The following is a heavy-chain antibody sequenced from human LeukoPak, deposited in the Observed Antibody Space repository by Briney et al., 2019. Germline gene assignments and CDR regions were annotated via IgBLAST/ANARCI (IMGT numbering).Heavy chain of an antibody. CDR3: AKELGYYGSGSYYTNYYYYGMDV. Sequence: GGSLRLSCAASGFTFSSYGMHWVRQAPGKGLEWVAVISYDGSNKYYADSVRGRFTISRDNSKNTLYLQMNSLRAEDTAVYYCAKELGYYGSGSYYTNYYYYGMDVWGQGTTVTVSS. CDR1: GFTFSSYG. CDR2: ISYDGSNK. J-gene: IGHJ6*02. V-gene: IGHV3-30*18. D-gene: IGHD3-10*01.